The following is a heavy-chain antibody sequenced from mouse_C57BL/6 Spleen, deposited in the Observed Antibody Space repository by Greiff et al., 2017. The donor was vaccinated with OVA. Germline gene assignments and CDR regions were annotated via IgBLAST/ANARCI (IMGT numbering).Heavy chain of an antibody. Sequence: EVQLQQSGPVLVKPGASVKMSCKASGYTFTDYYMNWVKQSHGKSLEWIGVINPYNGGTSYNQKFKGKATLTVDKSSSTAYMELNSLTSEDSAVYYCARITTVVAKDFDYWGQGTTLTVSS. J-gene: IGHJ2*01. D-gene: IGHD1-1*01. CDR2: INPYNGGT. CDR1: GYTFTDYY. V-gene: IGHV1-19*01. CDR3: ARITTVVAKDFDY.